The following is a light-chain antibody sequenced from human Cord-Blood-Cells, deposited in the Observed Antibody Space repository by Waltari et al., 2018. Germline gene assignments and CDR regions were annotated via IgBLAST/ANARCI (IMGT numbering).Light chain of an antibody. CDR2: DVS. CDR3: SSYTSSSTLV. J-gene: IGLJ3*02. CDR1: RSDVGVYNY. V-gene: IGLV2-14*03. Sequence: QSALTQPASVSGSPGQSITIPCTGTRSDVGVYNYFSCYQQHPGKAPKLMIYDVSNRPSGVSTRFSGSKSGNTASLTISGLQAEDEADYYGSSYTSSSTLVFGGGTKLTVL.